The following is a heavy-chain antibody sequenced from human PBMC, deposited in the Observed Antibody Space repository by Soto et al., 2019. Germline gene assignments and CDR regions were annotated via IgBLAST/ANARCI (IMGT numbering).Heavy chain of an antibody. J-gene: IGHJ4*02. Sequence: ASVKVSCKASGYTFTSYYMHWVRQAPGQGLEWMGIINPSGGSTSYAQKFQGRVTMTRDTSTSTVYMELSSLRSEDTAVYYCARRPALYNSGSPFDYWGQGTLVTVSS. V-gene: IGHV1-46*01. CDR2: INPSGGST. CDR3: ARRPALYNSGSPFDY. D-gene: IGHD1-26*01. CDR1: GYTFTSYY.